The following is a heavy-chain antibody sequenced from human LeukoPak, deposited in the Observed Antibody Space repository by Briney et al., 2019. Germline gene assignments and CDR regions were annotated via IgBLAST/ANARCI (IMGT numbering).Heavy chain of an antibody. CDR3: ASQVVVAASDYYGMDV. D-gene: IGHD2-15*01. CDR2: ISSSGSTI. V-gene: IGHV3-11*04. J-gene: IGHJ6*04. CDR1: GFTFSDYY. Sequence: GGSLRLSCAASGFTFSDYYMSWIRQAPGKGLEWVSYISSSGSTIYYADSVKGRFTISRDNAKNSLYLQMNSLRAEDTAVYYCASQVVVAASDYYGMDVWGKGTTVTVSS.